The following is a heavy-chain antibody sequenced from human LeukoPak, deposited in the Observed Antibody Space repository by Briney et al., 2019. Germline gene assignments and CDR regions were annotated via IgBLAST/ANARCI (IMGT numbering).Heavy chain of an antibody. J-gene: IGHJ6*02. Sequence: KSSETLSLTCTVSGGSISSYYWSWIRQPPGKGLEWIGYIYYSGSTNYNPSLKSRVTISVDTSKNQFSLKLSSVTAADTAVYYCASDRLRSKAGYGADNHWGQGTTVTVSS. V-gene: IGHV4-59*12. CDR1: GGSISSYY. CDR2: IYYSGST. CDR3: ASDRLRSKAGYGADNH. D-gene: IGHD4-17*01.